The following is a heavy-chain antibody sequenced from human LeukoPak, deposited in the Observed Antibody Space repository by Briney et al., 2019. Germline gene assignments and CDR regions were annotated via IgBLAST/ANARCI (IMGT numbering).Heavy chain of an antibody. D-gene: IGHD6-19*01. J-gene: IGHJ3*02. Sequence: SETLSLTCTVSGGSISSSSYYWGWIRQPPGKGLEWIGSIYYSGSTHYNPSLKSRVTISVDTSKNQFSLKLSSVTAADTAVYYCAREPLSPPPGIAVAGDAFDIWGQGTMVTVSS. CDR3: AREPLSPPPGIAVAGDAFDI. CDR2: IYYSGST. V-gene: IGHV4-39*07. CDR1: GGSISSSSYY.